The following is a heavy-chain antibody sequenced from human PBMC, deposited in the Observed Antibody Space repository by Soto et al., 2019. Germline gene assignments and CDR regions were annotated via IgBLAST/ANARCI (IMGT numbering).Heavy chain of an antibody. D-gene: IGHD5-18*01. V-gene: IGHV1-69*12. CDR1: GGTFSSYA. CDR2: IIPIFGTA. Sequence: QVQLVQSGAEVKKPGSSVKVSCKASGGTFSSYAISWVRQAPGQGLEWMGGIIPIFGTANYAQKFQGRVTIXEDXSXITAYMELSSLRSEDTAVYYCARAGGTAMVASGLDYWGQGTLVTVSS. CDR3: ARAGGTAMVASGLDY. J-gene: IGHJ4*02.